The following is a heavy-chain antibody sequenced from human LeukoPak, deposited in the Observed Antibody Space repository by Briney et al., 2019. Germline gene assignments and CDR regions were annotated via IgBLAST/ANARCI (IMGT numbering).Heavy chain of an antibody. CDR2: ICAYNGNT. D-gene: IGHD6-19*01. CDR3: ARRYSSGWYVGVYYYYGMDV. CDR1: GYTFTSYG. J-gene: IGHJ6*02. Sequence: ASVKVSCKASGYTFTSYGISWVRQAPGQGLEWMGWICAYNGNTNYAQKLQGRVTMTTDTSTSTAYMELRSLRSDDTAVYYCARRYSSGWYVGVYYYYGMDVWGQGTTVTVSS. V-gene: IGHV1-18*01.